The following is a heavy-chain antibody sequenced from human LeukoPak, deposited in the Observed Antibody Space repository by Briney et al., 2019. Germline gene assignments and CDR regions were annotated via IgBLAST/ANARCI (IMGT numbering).Heavy chain of an antibody. V-gene: IGHV3-64*01. Sequence: PGGSLRLSCAASGFSFRTYAMHWVRQAPGKGLEYVSAISSTGGSTYYAKSVKGRFIISRDNSKNTLYLQMGSLRAEDTAVYYCARDPTADYDFWNGYFFDYWGQGTLVTVSS. CDR1: GFSFRTYA. CDR3: ARDPTADYDFWNGYFFDY. J-gene: IGHJ4*02. CDR2: ISSTGGST. D-gene: IGHD3-3*01.